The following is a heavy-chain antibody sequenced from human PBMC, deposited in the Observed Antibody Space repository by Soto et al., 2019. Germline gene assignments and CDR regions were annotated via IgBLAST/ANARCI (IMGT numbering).Heavy chain of an antibody. CDR2: ISSSSSYI. J-gene: IGHJ6*03. Sequence: GGSLRLSCAASGFTFSSYSRNWVRQAPGKGLEWVSSISSSSSYIYYADSVKGRFTISRDNAKNSLYLQMNSLRAEDTAVYYCARTTVTRSDYYYYYYMDVWGKGTTVTVSS. V-gene: IGHV3-21*01. CDR1: GFTFSSYS. CDR3: ARTTVTRSDYYYYYYMDV. D-gene: IGHD4-17*01.